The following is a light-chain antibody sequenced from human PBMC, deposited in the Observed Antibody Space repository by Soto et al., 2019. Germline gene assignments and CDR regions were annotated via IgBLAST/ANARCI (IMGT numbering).Light chain of an antibody. CDR3: LQVRNFPRT. CDR1: QGIGDR. J-gene: IGKJ1*01. Sequence: DIQVTQSPSSVSASVGDRVTITCRASQGIGDRLAWYQHKPGKAPQLLIQAASTLLSGVPSRFSGSGSGTDFLLTINSLQPEDFATYYCLQVRNFPRTFGQGTKVE. V-gene: IGKV1-12*01. CDR2: AAS.